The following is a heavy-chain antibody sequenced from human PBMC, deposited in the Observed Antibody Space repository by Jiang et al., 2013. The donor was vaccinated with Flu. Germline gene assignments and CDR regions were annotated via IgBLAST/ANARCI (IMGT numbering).Heavy chain of an antibody. D-gene: IGHD3-3*01. Sequence: GPGLVKPSETLSLTCTVSGGSISSHFWTWIRQPPGKSLEWIGNIYSNGATSYNPSLNSRVTISLATSRTQFSLKLTSVTAADAAVYFCARESRTRRGLAISDNYGWTSGAQGPRSPSP. J-gene: IGHJ6*02. CDR1: GGSISSHF. CDR2: IYSNGAT. V-gene: IGHV4-59*11. CDR3: ARESRTRRGLAISDNYGWTS.